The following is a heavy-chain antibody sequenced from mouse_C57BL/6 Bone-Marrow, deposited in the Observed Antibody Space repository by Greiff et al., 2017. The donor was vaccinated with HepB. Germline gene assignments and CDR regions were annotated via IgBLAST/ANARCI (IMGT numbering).Heavy chain of an antibody. CDR1: GYTFTSYG. V-gene: IGHV1-81*01. CDR3: ARRAYRDY. J-gene: IGHJ2*01. Sequence: VQLQQSGAELARPGASVKLSCKASGYTFTSYGISWVKQRTGQGLEWIGEIYPRSGNTYYNEKFKGKATLTAGKSSSTAYMELRSLTSEDSAVYFCARRAYRDYWGQGTTLTVSS. D-gene: IGHD2-10*01. CDR2: IYPRSGNT.